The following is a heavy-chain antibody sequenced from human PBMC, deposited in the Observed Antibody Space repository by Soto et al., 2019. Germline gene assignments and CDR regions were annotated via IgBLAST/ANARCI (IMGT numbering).Heavy chain of an antibody. Sequence: SETLSLTWAVYGGSFSGYYWSWIRQPPGKGLEWIGEINHSGSTNYNPSLKSRVTISVDTSKNQFSLKLSSVTAADTAVYYCAREIVDKGYDYGGQGTLATLS. CDR1: GGSFSGYY. CDR2: INHSGST. CDR3: AREIVDKGYDY. J-gene: IGHJ4*02. V-gene: IGHV4-34*01. D-gene: IGHD5-12*01.